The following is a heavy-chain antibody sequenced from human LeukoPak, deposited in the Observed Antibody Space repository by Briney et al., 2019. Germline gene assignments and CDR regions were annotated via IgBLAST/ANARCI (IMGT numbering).Heavy chain of an antibody. V-gene: IGHV3-33*01. J-gene: IGHJ4*02. CDR2: IWYDGSKK. CDR1: GFTFSSYG. D-gene: IGHD3-16*01. Sequence: PGGSLRLSCAASGFTFSSYGMHWVRQAPGKGLEWVAVIWYDGSKKYYADSVKGRFTISRDNSKNTLYLQMNSLRAEDTAVYYCARDRGSAAVDYWGQGTLVTVSS. CDR3: ARDRGSAAVDY.